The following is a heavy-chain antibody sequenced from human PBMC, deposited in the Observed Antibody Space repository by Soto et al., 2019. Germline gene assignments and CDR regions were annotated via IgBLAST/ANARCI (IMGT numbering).Heavy chain of an antibody. D-gene: IGHD5-18*01. Sequence: VSLTSTVSGASVSSGNSYGNWIRQPPGKGLELIGYIHDSGSTNYNPSLKSRVTIAGGTSNNQFSLKLTSVTAADTALYYCARDSIHFFDYWGQGTLVTVSS. CDR1: GASVSSGNSY. J-gene: IGHJ4*02. CDR3: ARDSIHFFDY. V-gene: IGHV4-61*01. CDR2: IHDSGST.